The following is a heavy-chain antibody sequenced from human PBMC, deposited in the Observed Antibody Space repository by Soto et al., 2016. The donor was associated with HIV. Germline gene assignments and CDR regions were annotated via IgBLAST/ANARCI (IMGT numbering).Heavy chain of an antibody. CDR1: GYTFTSYD. V-gene: IGHV1-8*03. D-gene: IGHD3-22*01. CDR2: MNPNSGNT. CDR3: AREPSLTYYYDSSGYDAFDI. J-gene: IGHJ3*02. Sequence: QVQLVQSGAEVKKPGASVKVSCKASGYTFTSYDINWVRQATGQGLEWMGWMNPNSGNTGYAQKFQGRVTITRNTSISTAYLELSSLRSEDTAVYYCAREPSLTYYYDSSGYDAFDIWGQGTMVTVSS.